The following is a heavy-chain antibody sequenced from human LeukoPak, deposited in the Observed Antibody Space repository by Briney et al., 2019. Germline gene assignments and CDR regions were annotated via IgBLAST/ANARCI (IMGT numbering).Heavy chain of an antibody. J-gene: IGHJ4*02. CDR3: ARSCNCSGGSCYIDY. D-gene: IGHD2-15*01. CDR2: IYHSGST. V-gene: IGHV4-30-2*01. Sequence: SETLSLTCAVSGGSISSGGYSWSWIRQPPGKGLEWIGYIYHSGSTYYNPSLKSRVTISVDRSKNQFSLKLSSVTAADTAVYYCARSCNCSGGSCYIDYWGQGTLVTVSS. CDR1: GGSISSGGYS.